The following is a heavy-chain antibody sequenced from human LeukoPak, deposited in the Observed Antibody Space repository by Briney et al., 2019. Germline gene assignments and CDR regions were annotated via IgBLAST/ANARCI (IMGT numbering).Heavy chain of an antibody. J-gene: IGHJ4*02. D-gene: IGHD1-26*01. V-gene: IGHV3-7*01. CDR2: VKQDETEK. Sequence: GGSLRLSRAAPGFTFSRYWMTWVRQTPGKGLEWVANVKQDETEKYYWDSVSGRFTISRDNAKNSLYLQMNSLRAEDTGFYYCTRDTGGSGSYPDYWGQGTLVTVSS. CDR1: GFTFSRYW. CDR3: TRDTGGSGSYPDY.